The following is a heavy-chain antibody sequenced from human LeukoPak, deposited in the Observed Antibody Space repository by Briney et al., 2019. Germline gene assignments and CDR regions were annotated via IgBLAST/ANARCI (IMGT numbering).Heavy chain of an antibody. CDR3: ARGNWNHDAFDI. CDR2: TYYRSKWYN. Sequence: SQTLSLTCVISGDSVSNNSAAWNWIRQSPSRGLEWLGRTYYRSKWYNDYAVSVKGRIIINPDTSKNQLSLQLNSVTPEDTAVYYCARGNWNHDAFDIWGQGTMVTVSS. CDR1: GDSVSNNSAA. D-gene: IGHD1-1*01. J-gene: IGHJ3*02. V-gene: IGHV6-1*01.